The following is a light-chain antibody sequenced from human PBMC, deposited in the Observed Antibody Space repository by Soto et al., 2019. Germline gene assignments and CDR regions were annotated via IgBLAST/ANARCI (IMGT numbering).Light chain of an antibody. CDR2: AAS. CDR1: QGISSY. V-gene: IGKV1-8*01. Sequence: AIRMTQSPSSFSASTGDRVTITCRASQGISSYLAWYQQKPGKAPKLLIYAASTLQSGVPSRFSGSGSGTDFTLTISCLEPEDFAVYYCQQRSNWPTFGPGTKVDIK. J-gene: IGKJ3*01. CDR3: QQRSNWPT.